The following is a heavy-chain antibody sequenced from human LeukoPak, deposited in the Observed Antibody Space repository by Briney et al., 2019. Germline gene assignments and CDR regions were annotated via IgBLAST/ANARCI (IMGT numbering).Heavy chain of an antibody. CDR3: AKDPGDYGDY. CDR2: IYSGGST. Sequence: GGSLRLSCAASGFTFSSNSMSWVRQAPGKGLEWVSVIYSGGSTYYADSVKGRFTISRDNSKNTLYLQMNSLRVEDTAVYYCAKDPGDYGDYWGQGTLVTVSS. CDR1: GFTFSSNS. J-gene: IGHJ4*02. V-gene: IGHV3-53*01.